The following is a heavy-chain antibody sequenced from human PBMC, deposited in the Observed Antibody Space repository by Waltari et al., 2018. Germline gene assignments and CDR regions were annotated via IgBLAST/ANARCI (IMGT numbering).Heavy chain of an antibody. CDR3: ARRRIAAAADAALPFDY. Sequence: QVQLVQSGAEVKKPRASVKVSCKASGYTFTSYGITWVRRAPGRGLEWMGWIRAYNGKTNYAEKLQVRGTMTTDTSASTVYRELSSLRSEDAAVYDWARRRIAAAADAALPFDYWGQGTLVTVSS. CDR1: GYTFTSYG. CDR2: IRAYNGKT. J-gene: IGHJ4*02. D-gene: IGHD6-13*01. V-gene: IGHV1-18*01.